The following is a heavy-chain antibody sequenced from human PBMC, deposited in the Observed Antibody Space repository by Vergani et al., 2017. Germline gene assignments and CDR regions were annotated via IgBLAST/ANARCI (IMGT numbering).Heavy chain of an antibody. V-gene: IGHV3-21*01. J-gene: IGHJ6*02. D-gene: IGHD2-15*01. CDR3: ARDTTDCSGGSCYAYYYYGMDV. Sequence: EVQLLESGGGLVKPGGSLRLSCAASGFTFSSYSMNWVRQAPGKGLEWVSSISSSSSYIYYADSVKGRFIISRDNAKNSLYLQMNSLRAEDTAVYYCARDTTDCSGGSCYAYYYYGMDVWGQGTTVTVSS. CDR1: GFTFSSYS. CDR2: ISSSSSYI.